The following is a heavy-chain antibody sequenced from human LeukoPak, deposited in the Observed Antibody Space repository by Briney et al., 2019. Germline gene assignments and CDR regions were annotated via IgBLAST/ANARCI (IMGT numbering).Heavy chain of an antibody. Sequence: SETLSLTCTVSGGSISSYYWSWIRQPAGKGLEWIGRIYTSGSTNYNPSLKSRVTMSVDTSKNQLSLKLSSVTAADTAVYYCARNLGSGWYGVFDYWGQGTLVTVSS. CDR2: IYTSGST. CDR1: GGSISSYY. J-gene: IGHJ4*02. CDR3: ARNLGSGWYGVFDY. V-gene: IGHV4-4*07. D-gene: IGHD6-19*01.